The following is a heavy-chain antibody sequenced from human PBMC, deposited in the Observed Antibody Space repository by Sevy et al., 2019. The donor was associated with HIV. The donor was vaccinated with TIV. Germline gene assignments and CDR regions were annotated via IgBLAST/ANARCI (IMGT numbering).Heavy chain of an antibody. J-gene: IGHJ3*02. Sequence: GGSLRLSCAVSGFTFSTSAMSWVRQAPGKGLEWVSSISGSGGSTYYADSVKGRFTISRDNSKNTVYLQMNSLRAEDTAVYYCARDGITMVRGGAFDIWGQGTMVTVSS. CDR2: ISGSGGST. D-gene: IGHD3-10*01. CDR1: GFTFSTSA. CDR3: ARDGITMVRGGAFDI. V-gene: IGHV3-23*01.